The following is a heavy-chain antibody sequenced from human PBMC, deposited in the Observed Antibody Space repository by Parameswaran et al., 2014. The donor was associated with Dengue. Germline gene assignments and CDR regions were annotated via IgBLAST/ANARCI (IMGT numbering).Heavy chain of an antibody. CDR2: ISYDGSNK. J-gene: IGHJ4*02. Sequence: QAGGSLRLSCAASGFNFSSYDMHWVRQAPGKGLEWVAVISYDGSNKYYADSVKGRFTISRDNSKNTLYLQMNSLRAEDTAVYYCARETEYYDTSGYPDYWGQGTLVTVSS. CDR1: GFNFSSYD. CDR3: ARETEYYDTSGYPDY. V-gene: IGHV3-30*03. D-gene: IGHD3-22*01.